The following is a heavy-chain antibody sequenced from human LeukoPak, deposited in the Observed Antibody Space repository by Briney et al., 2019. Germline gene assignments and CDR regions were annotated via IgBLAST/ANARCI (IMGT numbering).Heavy chain of an antibody. CDR1: GGSFSGYY. V-gene: IGHV4-34*01. D-gene: IGHD6-19*01. CDR3: ARGRPRIAVAGTVWFDP. CDR2: INHSGSN. J-gene: IGHJ5*02. Sequence: PSETLSLTCAVYGGSFSGYYWSWIRQPPGKGLEWIGEINHSGSNNYNPSLKSRVTISVDTSKNQFSLKLSSVTAADTAVYYCARGRPRIAVAGTVWFDPWGQGTLVTVSS.